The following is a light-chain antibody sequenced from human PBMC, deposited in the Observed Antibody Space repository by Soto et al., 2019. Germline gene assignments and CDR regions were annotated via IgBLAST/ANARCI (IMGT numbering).Light chain of an antibody. CDR3: QQYGSSIYT. J-gene: IGKJ2*01. CDR1: QSVSSSY. V-gene: IGKV3-20*01. CDR2: GAS. Sequence: EIVLTQSPGTLSLSPGERATLSCRASQSVSSSYLAWYQQKPGQAPRLLIYGASSRATGIPDRFSGSGSGTDFTLTISRLEHEDVAVYYCQQYGSSIYTFGQGTKREIK.